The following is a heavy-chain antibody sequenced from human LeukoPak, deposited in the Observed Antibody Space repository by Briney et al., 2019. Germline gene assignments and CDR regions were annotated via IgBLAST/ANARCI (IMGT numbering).Heavy chain of an antibody. Sequence: SETLSLTCTVSGDSISSGDYYWAWIRQPPGKGLGWIGSIYYSGSTYYNPSLKSRVTISLDTSKNQFSLKLSSVTAADTTVYYCATHLSDSSGYYYVNWGQGTLVTVSS. D-gene: IGHD3-22*01. CDR3: ATHLSDSSGYYYVN. CDR2: IYYSGST. V-gene: IGHV4-39*01. CDR1: GDSISSGDYY. J-gene: IGHJ4*02.